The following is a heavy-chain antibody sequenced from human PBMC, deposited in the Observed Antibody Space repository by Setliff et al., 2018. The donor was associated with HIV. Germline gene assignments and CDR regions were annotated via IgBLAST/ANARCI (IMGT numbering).Heavy chain of an antibody. CDR2: IDHRGRP. D-gene: IGHD3-22*01. CDR3: ARDVLDLVISVYGF. CDR1: GGSFSDYY. J-gene: IGHJ4*02. V-gene: IGHV4-34*01. Sequence: PSETLSLTCGIYGGSFSDYYWSWIRQPPGKGLEWIGEIDHRGRPKYNPSLNSRVTMSVDKSRNQFSLKVSSVTAADTAVYYCARDVLDLVISVYGFWGQGIPVTVSS.